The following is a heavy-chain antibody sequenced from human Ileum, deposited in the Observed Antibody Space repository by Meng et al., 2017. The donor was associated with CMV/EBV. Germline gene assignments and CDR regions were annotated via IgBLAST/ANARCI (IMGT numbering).Heavy chain of an antibody. CDR3: ARDGYYPSRVFDY. V-gene: IGHV1-18*01. D-gene: IGHD2-2*03. Sequence: QVQLVQAGAEVKKPGASVKVSCKASGYTFTDYAITWVRQAPGQGLEWMGWISGYNSNTKYAQKFQGRVTMTTDTSTTTVYMELRNLRYDDTAVYYCARDGYYPSRVFDYWGLGTLVTVPS. J-gene: IGHJ4*01. CDR2: ISGYNSNT. CDR1: GYTFTDYA.